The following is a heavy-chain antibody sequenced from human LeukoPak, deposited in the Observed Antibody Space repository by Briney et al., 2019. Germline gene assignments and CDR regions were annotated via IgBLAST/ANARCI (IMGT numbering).Heavy chain of an antibody. CDR1: GFTFSSYW. J-gene: IGHJ4*02. Sequence: PGGSLRFSCAASGFTFSSYWMHWVRQAPGKGLVWVSRINSDGSSTSYADSVKGRFTISRDNSKNTLYLQMNSLRAEDTAVYYCARVFDFVLWGFDYWGQGTLVTVSS. CDR3: ARVFDFVLWGFDY. V-gene: IGHV3-74*01. D-gene: IGHD5/OR15-5a*01. CDR2: INSDGSST.